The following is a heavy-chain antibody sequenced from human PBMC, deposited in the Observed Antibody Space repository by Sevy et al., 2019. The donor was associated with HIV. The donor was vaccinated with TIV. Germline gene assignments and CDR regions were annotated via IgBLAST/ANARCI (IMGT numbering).Heavy chain of an antibody. CDR3: ARVSSSWYDYYYYGMDV. CDR2: ISSSSSYT. D-gene: IGHD6-13*01. J-gene: IGHJ6*02. Sequence: SCAASGFTFSDYYMSWIRQAPGKGLEWVSYISSSSSYTNYADSVKGRFTISRDNAKNSLYLQMNSLRAEDTAVYYCARVSSSWYDYYYYGMDVWGQGTTVTVSS. CDR1: GFTFSDYY. V-gene: IGHV3-11*06.